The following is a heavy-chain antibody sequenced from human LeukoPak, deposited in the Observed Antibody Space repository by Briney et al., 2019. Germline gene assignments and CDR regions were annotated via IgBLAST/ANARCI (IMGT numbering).Heavy chain of an antibody. CDR1: GFTFSSYW. Sequence: PGGSLRLSCAASGFTFSSYWMSWVRQAPGKGLEWVANIKQDGSEKYYVDSVKGRFTISRDNAKNSLYLQMNSLRAEDTAVYYCARDLVPDYYDSSGYPYYFDYWGQGTLVTVSS. CDR2: IKQDGSEK. J-gene: IGHJ4*02. V-gene: IGHV3-7*01. D-gene: IGHD3-22*01. CDR3: ARDLVPDYYDSSGYPYYFDY.